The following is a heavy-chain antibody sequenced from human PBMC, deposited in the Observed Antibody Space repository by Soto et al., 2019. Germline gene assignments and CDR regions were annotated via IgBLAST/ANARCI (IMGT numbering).Heavy chain of an antibody. CDR3: AKWSGTYYDILTGYYNPYYFDY. D-gene: IGHD3-9*01. CDR2: INAGNGNT. Sequence: ASVKVSCKASRYTFTSYAMHWVRQAPGQRLEWMGWINAGNGNTKYSQKFQGRVTITRDTSASTAYMELSSLRSEDTAVYYCAKWSGTYYDILTGYYNPYYFDYWGQGTLVTVSS. J-gene: IGHJ4*02. CDR1: RYTFTSYA. V-gene: IGHV1-3*01.